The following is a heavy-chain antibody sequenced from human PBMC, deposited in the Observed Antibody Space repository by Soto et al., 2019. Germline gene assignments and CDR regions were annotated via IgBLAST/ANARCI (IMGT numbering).Heavy chain of an antibody. CDR2: VYNNGGT. CDR3: ARGYYYDTSGYHSAFDI. D-gene: IGHD3-22*01. Sequence: SETLSLTCTVSGGSISSDYWSWIRQPPGKGLEWVGYVYNNGGTKYNPSLKSRVTISVDTSNNQFSLKLTSVTAADTAVYYCARGYYYDTSGYHSAFDIWGQGTMVTVSS. V-gene: IGHV4-59*01. CDR1: GGSISSDY. J-gene: IGHJ3*02.